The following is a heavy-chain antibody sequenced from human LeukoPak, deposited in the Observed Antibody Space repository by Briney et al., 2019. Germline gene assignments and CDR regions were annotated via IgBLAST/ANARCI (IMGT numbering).Heavy chain of an antibody. D-gene: IGHD1-14*01. CDR1: GVSFSGYH. V-gene: IGHV4-34*12. Sequence: PSETLSLTCAVYGVSFSGYHWNWIRQSPEKGLEWIGEIIDRGYTNYNPSLKSRVTISVDTSKKQFSLKLSSVTAADTAVYYCARDPTTEVDVPYYFDFWGQGTLVAVSS. CDR2: IIDRGYT. J-gene: IGHJ4*02. CDR3: ARDPTTEVDVPYYFDF.